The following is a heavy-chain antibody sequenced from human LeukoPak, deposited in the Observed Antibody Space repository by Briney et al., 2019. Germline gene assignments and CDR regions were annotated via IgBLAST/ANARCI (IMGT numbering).Heavy chain of an antibody. CDR1: GFPFSSYA. CDR3: ARATGHNFDY. CDR2: ISYDGSNK. Sequence: GRSLRLSCAASGFPFSSYAMHWVRQAPGKGLEWVAVISYDGSNKYYADSVKGRFTISRDNSKNTLYLQMNSLRAEDTAVYYCARATGHNFDYWGQGTLVTVSS. J-gene: IGHJ4*02. V-gene: IGHV3-30*04. D-gene: IGHD2-8*02.